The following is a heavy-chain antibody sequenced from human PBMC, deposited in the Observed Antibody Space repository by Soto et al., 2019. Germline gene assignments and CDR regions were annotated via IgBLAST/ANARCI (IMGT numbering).Heavy chain of an antibody. CDR2: IIPIFGTA. CDR1: GGTFSSYA. D-gene: IGHD2-2*01. J-gene: IGHJ6*02. V-gene: IGHV1-69*01. Sequence: QVQLVQSGAEVKKPGSSVKVSCKACGGTFSSYAISWVRQAPGQGLEWMGGIIPIFGTANYAQKFQGRVTITADESTSTAYMELSSLRSEDTAVYYCARTSSTSLYYYYGMDVWGQGTTVTVSS. CDR3: ARTSSTSLYYYYGMDV.